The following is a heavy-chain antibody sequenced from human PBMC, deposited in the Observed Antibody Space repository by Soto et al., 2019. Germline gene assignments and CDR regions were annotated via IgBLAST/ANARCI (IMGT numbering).Heavy chain of an antibody. CDR3: AKDLPKSSTNWGATFDL. Sequence: GGSLRLSCAASGFTFDDYAMHWVRQAPGKGLEWVSGISWNSGSIGYADSVKGRFTISRDNAKNSLYLQMNSLRAEDTALYYCAKDLPKSSTNWGATFDLWGRGTLVTVSS. CDR2: ISWNSGSI. J-gene: IGHJ2*01. V-gene: IGHV3-9*01. D-gene: IGHD7-27*01. CDR1: GFTFDDYA.